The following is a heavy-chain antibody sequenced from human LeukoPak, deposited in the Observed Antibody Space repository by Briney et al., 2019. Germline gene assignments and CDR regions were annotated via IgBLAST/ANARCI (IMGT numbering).Heavy chain of an antibody. D-gene: IGHD3-10*01. CDR3: ARVATTMVRNALDS. V-gene: IGHV3-74*01. CDR1: GFTFSSDW. CDR2: INSDGIST. Sequence: GGSLRLSCAASGFTFSSDWMHWVRQAPGQGLVWVSRINSDGISTSYADSVKGRFTISRDNAKNTLYLQMNSLRAEDTAVYYCARVATTMVRNALDSWGQGTLVTVSS. J-gene: IGHJ5*01.